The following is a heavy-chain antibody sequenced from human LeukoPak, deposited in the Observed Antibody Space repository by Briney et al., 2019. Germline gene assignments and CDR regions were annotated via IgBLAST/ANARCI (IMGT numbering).Heavy chain of an antibody. V-gene: IGHV4-59*12. Sequence: KSSETLSLTCTVSGGSISSYYWSWIRQPPGKGLEWIGYIYYSGSTNYNASLKSRVTISVDTSKNQFSLKLSSVTAADTAVYYCARRFWSGYNLGYWGQGTLVTVSS. D-gene: IGHD3-3*01. CDR3: ARRFWSGYNLGY. CDR1: GGSISSYY. CDR2: IYYSGST. J-gene: IGHJ4*02.